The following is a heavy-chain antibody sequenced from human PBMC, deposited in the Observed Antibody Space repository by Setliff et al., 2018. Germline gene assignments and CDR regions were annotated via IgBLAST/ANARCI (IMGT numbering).Heavy chain of an antibody. J-gene: IGHJ4*02. D-gene: IGHD2-15*01. CDR1: GYSISSGYC. V-gene: IGHV4-38-2*02. Sequence: SETLSLTCTVSGYSISSGYCWGWIRQPPGKGLEWIGSIYHSGSTYYNPSLKSRVTISVDTSKNQFSLKLSSVTAADTAVYYCARIHLVVAAIDYWGQGTLVTVSS. CDR3: ARIHLVVAAIDY. CDR2: IYHSGST.